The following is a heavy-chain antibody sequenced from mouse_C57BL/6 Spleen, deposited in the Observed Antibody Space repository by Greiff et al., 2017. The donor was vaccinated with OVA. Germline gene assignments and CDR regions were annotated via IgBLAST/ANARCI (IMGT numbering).Heavy chain of an antibody. V-gene: IGHV14-4*01. Sequence: LVESGAELVRPGASVKLSCTASGFNIKDDYMHWVKQRPEQGLEWIGWIDPENGDTEYASKFQGKATITADTSSNTAYLQLSSLTSEDTAVYYCTRDYYGSRFAYWGQGTLVTVSA. CDR3: TRDYYGSRFAY. CDR1: GFNIKDDY. D-gene: IGHD1-1*01. J-gene: IGHJ3*01. CDR2: IDPENGDT.